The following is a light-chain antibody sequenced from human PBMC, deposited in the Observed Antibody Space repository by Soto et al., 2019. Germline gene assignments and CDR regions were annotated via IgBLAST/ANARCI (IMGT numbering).Light chain of an antibody. V-gene: IGKV1-27*01. CDR1: QAISSY. J-gene: IGKJ4*01. Sequence: DIQLTQSPSSLSASVGDRVTITCRASQAISSYLAWYQQKPGKVPELLMYATSTLQSGAPSRFSGSGSGTDFTLTISSLQPEDVATYYCHKYNHAPTFGVGTKVEIK. CDR3: HKYNHAPT. CDR2: ATS.